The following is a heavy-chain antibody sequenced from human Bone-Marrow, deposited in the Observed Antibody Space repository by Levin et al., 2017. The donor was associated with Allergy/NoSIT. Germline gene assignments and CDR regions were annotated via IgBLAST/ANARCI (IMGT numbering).Heavy chain of an antibody. CDR3: AHTFDHCASGTYYSPHLDGYFQH. J-gene: IGHJ1*01. D-gene: IGHD3-10*01. V-gene: IGHV2-5*02. Sequence: SGPTLVKPTQTLTLTCTFSGFSLSTSGVGVGWIRQPPGKTLEWLALLFWDDDKRYSPSLMSRLTITKDTSKSQVVLTMTNIDPLDTGTYYCAHTFDHCASGTYYSPHLDGYFQHWGQGSLVTVSS. CDR1: GFSLSTSGVG. CDR2: LFWDDDK.